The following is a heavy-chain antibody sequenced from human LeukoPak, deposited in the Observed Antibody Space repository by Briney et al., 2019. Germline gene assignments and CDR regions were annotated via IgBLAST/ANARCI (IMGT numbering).Heavy chain of an antibody. Sequence: PGGSLRLPCAASGFTFSDYYMSWIRQAPGKGLEWVSYISSSGSTIYYADSVKGRFAISKDNAKNSLYLQMNSLRVEDTAVYYCAKVGRSGWPLDNWGQGTLVTVSS. V-gene: IGHV3-11*04. CDR3: AKVGRSGWPLDN. CDR1: GFTFSDYY. D-gene: IGHD6-19*01. J-gene: IGHJ4*02. CDR2: ISSSGSTI.